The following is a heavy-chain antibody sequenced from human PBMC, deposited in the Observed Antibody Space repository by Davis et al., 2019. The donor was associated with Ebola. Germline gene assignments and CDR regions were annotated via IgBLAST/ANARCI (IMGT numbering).Heavy chain of an antibody. J-gene: IGHJ3*02. V-gene: IGHV4-39*07. CDR1: TFSSYW. Sequence: TFSSYWMSWVRQPPGKGLEWIGSIYHSGSTYYNPSLKSRVTISVDTSKNQFSLKLSSVTAADTAVYYCARDTRWGGITMIVVVITPTNAFDIWGQGTMVTVSS. CDR2: IYHSGST. D-gene: IGHD3-22*01. CDR3: ARDTRWGGITMIVVVITPTNAFDI.